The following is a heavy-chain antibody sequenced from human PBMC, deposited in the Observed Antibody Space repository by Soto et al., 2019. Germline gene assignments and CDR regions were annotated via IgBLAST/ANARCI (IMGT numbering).Heavy chain of an antibody. V-gene: IGHV3-9*01. J-gene: IGHJ3*02. Sequence: EVQLVESGGGLVQPGRSLRLSCAASGFTFGDYAMHWVRQAPGKGLGGVSGINWNSGNIGYADSVKGRFTISRDNAKNSLYLQMNSLRGEDTALYYCAKDRYSGSYADAFDIWGQGTMVTVSS. CDR2: INWNSGNI. CDR3: AKDRYSGSYADAFDI. CDR1: GFTFGDYA. D-gene: IGHD1-26*01.